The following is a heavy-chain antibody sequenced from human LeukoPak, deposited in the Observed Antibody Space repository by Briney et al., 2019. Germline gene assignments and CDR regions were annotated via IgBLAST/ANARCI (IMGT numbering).Heavy chain of an antibody. V-gene: IGHV4-4*07. D-gene: IGHD3-10*01. Sequence: SETLSLTCTVSGDSFSLYYWSWIRQPAGKGLEWIGHIYASGSTNYNPSLKSRVTMSVDTSKNQFSLRLSSVTAADTAVYYCARGRGEGRGISMVRGVRAPSYNWFDPWGHGTLVIVSS. J-gene: IGHJ5*02. CDR1: GDSFSLYY. CDR2: IYASGST. CDR3: ARGRGEGRGISMVRGVRAPSYNWFDP.